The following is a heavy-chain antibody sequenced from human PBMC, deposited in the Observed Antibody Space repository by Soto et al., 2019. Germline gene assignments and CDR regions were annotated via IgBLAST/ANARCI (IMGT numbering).Heavy chain of an antibody. D-gene: IGHD2-15*01. CDR2: TYFGVNS. CDR3: ARSETGGNPHLYFDL. CDR1: GGSFSSNSHF. V-gene: IGHV4-39*01. Sequence: QLQESGPGLAQPSETLSLSCTVSGGSFSSNSHFWAWIRQPPGKGLEWIGSTYFGVNSRYNPSLESRVTLPVDTSKNQFSLKVNSVTASDTAIYYCARSETGGNPHLYFDLWGRGTLVIVSS. J-gene: IGHJ2*01.